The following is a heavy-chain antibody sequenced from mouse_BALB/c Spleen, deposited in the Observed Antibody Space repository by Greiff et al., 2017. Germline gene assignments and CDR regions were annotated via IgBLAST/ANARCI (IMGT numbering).Heavy chain of an antibody. D-gene: IGHD2-3*01. CDR2: IYPSDSYT. V-gene: IGHV1-69*02. CDR1: GYTFTSYW. Sequence: QVQLKQPGAELVRPGASVKLSCKASGYTFTSYWINWVKQRPGQGLEWIGNIYPSDSYTNYNQKFKDKATLTVDKSSSTAYMQLSSPTSEDSAVYYCTRGGDGYYWGQGTTLTVSS. CDR3: TRGGDGYY. J-gene: IGHJ2*01.